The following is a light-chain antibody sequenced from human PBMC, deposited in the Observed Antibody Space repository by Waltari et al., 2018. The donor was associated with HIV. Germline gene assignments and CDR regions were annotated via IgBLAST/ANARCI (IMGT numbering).Light chain of an antibody. V-gene: IGLV2-14*01. CDR2: GVN. J-gene: IGLJ2*01. CDR3: SSYTNTDILL. Sequence: QSALTQPASVSGSPGQSITIPCTGAHTDIGLYHLVSCYRQHPDKAPQLVIYGVNTRPSGVSDRFSGSKSGNTASLTISSLQAEDEADYYCSSYTNTDILLFGGGTKLTVL. CDR1: HTDIGLYHL.